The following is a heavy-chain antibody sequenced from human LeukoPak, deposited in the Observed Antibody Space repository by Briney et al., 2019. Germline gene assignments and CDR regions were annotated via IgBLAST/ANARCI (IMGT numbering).Heavy chain of an antibody. D-gene: IGHD6-6*01. CDR2: MSYSGGT. J-gene: IGHJ4*02. CDR1: GGSISGYY. CDR3: ARDRPCAAHY. Sequence: PSETLSLTCTVSGGSISGYYWSWIRQPPGKGLEWIAYMSYSGGTNYNPSLSLKGRVTVSVDTSKNQFSLKLRSVTAADTSVYYCARDRPCAAHYWGQGTLVTVSS. V-gene: IGHV4-59*01.